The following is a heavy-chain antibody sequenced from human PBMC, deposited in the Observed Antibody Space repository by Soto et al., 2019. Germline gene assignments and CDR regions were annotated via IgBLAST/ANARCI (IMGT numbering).Heavy chain of an antibody. D-gene: IGHD3-16*01. J-gene: IGHJ4*02. CDR2: TSYDGSNN. CDR3: ARWGTTGGLDV. V-gene: IGHV3-33*05. Sequence: QVQLVESGGGVVQPGTSLRLSCVGSGFTFRSYVIHWVLQAPGKGLEWVALTSYDGSNNFYGDSVKGRFTISRHNSRNTVELQMASLTFEDTALYYCARWGTTGGLDVWGQGTLVSVSS. CDR1: GFTFRSYV.